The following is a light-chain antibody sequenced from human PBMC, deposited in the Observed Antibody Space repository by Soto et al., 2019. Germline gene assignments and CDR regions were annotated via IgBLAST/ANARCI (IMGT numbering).Light chain of an antibody. V-gene: IGKV3-20*01. J-gene: IGKJ1*01. Sequence: EIMWTQSPGTLSLSPGERATLSCRPSQTLSSGYLAWYQPKPGQAPRILIYAASSRATGIPDRFSGSGSGTDFTLTISRLEPEDFAVYYCQQYDTSPRTFGQGTKVDI. CDR2: AAS. CDR1: QTLSSGY. CDR3: QQYDTSPRT.